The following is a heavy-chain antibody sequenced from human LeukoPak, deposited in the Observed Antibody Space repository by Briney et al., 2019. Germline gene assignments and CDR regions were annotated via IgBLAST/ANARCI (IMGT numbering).Heavy chain of an antibody. J-gene: IGHJ5*02. CDR3: ASYRYGGNSGRWFDP. CDR1: GGSISSSSYY. Sequence: SETLSLTCTVSGGSISSSSYYWGWIRQPPGKGLEWIGSIYHSGSTYYNPSLKSRVTISVDTSKNQFSLKLSSVTAADTAVYYCASYRYGGNSGRWFDPWGQGTLVTVSS. V-gene: IGHV4-39*07. CDR2: IYHSGST. D-gene: IGHD4-23*01.